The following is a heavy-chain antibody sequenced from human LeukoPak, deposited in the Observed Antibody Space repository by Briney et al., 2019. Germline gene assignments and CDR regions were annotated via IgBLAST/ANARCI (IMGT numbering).Heavy chain of an antibody. CDR3: ARDRVGATRFDY. D-gene: IGHD1-26*01. CDR1: GGTFSSYA. J-gene: IGHJ4*02. V-gene: IGHV1-69*01. CDR2: IIPIFGTA. Sequence: ASVKVSCKASGGTFSSYAISWVRQAPGQGLEWMGGIIPIFGTANYAQKFQGRVTITADESTSTAYMELSSLRSEDTAVYYCARDRVGATRFDYWGQGTLVTVSS.